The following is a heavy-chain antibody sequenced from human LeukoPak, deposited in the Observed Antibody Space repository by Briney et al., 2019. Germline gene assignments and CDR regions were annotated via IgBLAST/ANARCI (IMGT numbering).Heavy chain of an antibody. Sequence: GASVKVSCRASGGNFRTYAIIWVRQAPGHGLEWLGRIIPIFGTTNYAQNFQGRVTMTADESRNTADMELSSLRSEDTAVYYCAREVPDANAAFDVWGQGTMVTVSS. V-gene: IGHV1-69*13. D-gene: IGHD2-2*01. CDR2: IIPIFGTT. J-gene: IGHJ3*01. CDR3: AREVPDANAAFDV. CDR1: GGNFRTYA.